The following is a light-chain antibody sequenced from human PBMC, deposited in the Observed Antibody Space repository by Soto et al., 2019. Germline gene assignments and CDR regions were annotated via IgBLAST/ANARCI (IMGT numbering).Light chain of an antibody. CDR1: ESIGDY. V-gene: IGKV3-20*01. CDR3: QQYGSSPWT. CDR2: DSS. J-gene: IGKJ1*01. Sequence: PEERATLSCWASESIGDYLAWYQQKLGQAPRRLIYDSSSRATAIPDRFSCIGSGTHFSLTSSRLEPEDFAVYYCQQYGSSPWTFGQGNKVDIK.